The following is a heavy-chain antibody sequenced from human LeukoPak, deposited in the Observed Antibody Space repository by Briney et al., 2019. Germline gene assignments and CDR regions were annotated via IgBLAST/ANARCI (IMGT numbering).Heavy chain of an antibody. CDR3: ARDNDVGGGAFYGMDV. CDR1: GYTFTGYP. D-gene: IGHD3-3*01. CDR2: INPNSGGT. V-gene: IGHV1-2*02. J-gene: IGHJ6*02. Sequence: ASVKVSCKASGYTFTGYPMHWVRQAPGQGLEWMGWINPNSGGTNYAQKFQGRVTMTRDTYISTVYMELSSLRSDDTAVYYCARDNDVGGGAFYGMDVWGQGTTVTVSS.